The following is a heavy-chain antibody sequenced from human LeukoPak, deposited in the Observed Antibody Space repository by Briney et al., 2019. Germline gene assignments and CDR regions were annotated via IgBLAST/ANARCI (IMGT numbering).Heavy chain of an antibody. Sequence: GGSLRLSCAVSGITLSNYGMSWVRQAPGKGLEWVAGISDSGGSTNYADSVKGRFTISRDNPKNTLYLQMNSLRAEDTAVYYCARDGWLRLANGYYYYGMDVWGQGTTVTVSS. J-gene: IGHJ6*02. D-gene: IGHD5-12*01. CDR2: ISDSGGST. CDR1: GITLSNYG. V-gene: IGHV3-23*01. CDR3: ARDGWLRLANGYYYYGMDV.